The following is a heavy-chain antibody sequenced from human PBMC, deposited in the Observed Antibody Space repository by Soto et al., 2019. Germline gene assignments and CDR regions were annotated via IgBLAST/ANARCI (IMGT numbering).Heavy chain of an antibody. J-gene: IGHJ6*02. V-gene: IGHV5-10-1*01. CDR3: ARHVKSLQHYGMDV. CDR1: GYSFTSYW. Sequence: PGESLKISCKGSGYSFTSYWISWVRQMPGKGLEWMVRIDPSDSYTNYSPSFQGHVTISADKSISTAYLQWSSLKASDTAMYYCARHVKSLQHYGMDVRGQGTTVTVSS. CDR2: IDPSDSYT.